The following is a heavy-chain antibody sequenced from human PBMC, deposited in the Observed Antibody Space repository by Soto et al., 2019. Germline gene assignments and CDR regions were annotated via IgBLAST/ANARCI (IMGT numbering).Heavy chain of an antibody. CDR2: IYYNGTT. V-gene: IGHV4-31*11. Sequence: SETLSLTCAVSGVSISSAAYHWSWIRQHPGKGLEWIGFIYYNGTTSYKPSLQSRISISLDTSKSQFSLRLTSVTAADTAVYYCARYRFSGSWPKFDYWGQGTLVTVSS. CDR3: ARYRFSGSWPKFDY. CDR1: GVSISSAAYH. J-gene: IGHJ4*02. D-gene: IGHD6-13*01.